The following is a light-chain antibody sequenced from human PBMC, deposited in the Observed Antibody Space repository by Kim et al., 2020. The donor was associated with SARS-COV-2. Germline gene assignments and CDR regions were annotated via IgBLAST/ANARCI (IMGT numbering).Light chain of an antibody. V-gene: IGLV1-51*01. CDR3: GTWDSSLSAVV. Sequence: GQKVTIPCSGSSYNIGNNYVSWYQQLPGTAPKLLIYDNNKRPSVIPDRFSGSKSGTSATLGITGLQTGDEADYYCGTWDSSLSAVVFGGGTQLTVL. J-gene: IGLJ2*01. CDR2: DNN. CDR1: SYNIGNNY.